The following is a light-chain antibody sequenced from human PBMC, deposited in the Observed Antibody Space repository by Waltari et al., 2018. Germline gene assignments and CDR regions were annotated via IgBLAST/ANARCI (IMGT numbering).Light chain of an antibody. CDR1: THYVGRYTY. J-gene: IGLJ2*01. Sequence: QSALTHPASVSGPPGQSLPLPCTGTTHYVGRYTYFSWYHQHPGKAPKLMIYEVSNRPSGVSNRFSGSKSGNTASLTISGLQAEDEADYYCSSYTSSSTVVFGGGTKLTVL. CDR2: EVS. V-gene: IGLV2-14*01. CDR3: SSYTSSSTVV.